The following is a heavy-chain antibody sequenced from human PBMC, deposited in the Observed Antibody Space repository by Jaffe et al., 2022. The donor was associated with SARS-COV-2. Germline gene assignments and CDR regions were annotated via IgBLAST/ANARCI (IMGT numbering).Heavy chain of an antibody. D-gene: IGHD1-1*01. Sequence: EVQLVESGGGLVQPGGSLRLSCAASGFRLGDSWMNWVRQAPGEGLEWVANIKGDGTEKYYADSVKGRFTISRDNAKSSLYLQMNSLRAEDTAVYFCVRWNQMGVWGPGTMVTVSS. CDR3: VRWNQMGV. CDR1: GFRLGDSW. CDR2: IKGDGTEK. V-gene: IGHV3-7*02. J-gene: IGHJ3*01.